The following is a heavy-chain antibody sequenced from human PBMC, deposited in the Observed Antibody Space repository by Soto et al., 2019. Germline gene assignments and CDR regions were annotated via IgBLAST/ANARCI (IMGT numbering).Heavy chain of an antibody. CDR2: ISDSGVST. CDR3: AKDISGSSTGYXIDV. V-gene: IGHV3-23*01. CDR1: GFTFSNSA. Sequence: GGSLRLSCAASGFTFSNSAMSWVRQAPGKGLDWVSSISDSGVSTYYADSVKGRFTISRDNSKSTLYLQMNSLRAEDTAVYYCAKDISGSSTGYXIDVWGQGTKVTVSS. J-gene: IGHJ6*02. D-gene: IGHD1-26*01.